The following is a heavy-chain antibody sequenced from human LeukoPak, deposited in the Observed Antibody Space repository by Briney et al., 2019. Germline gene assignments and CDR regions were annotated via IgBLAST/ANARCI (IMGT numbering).Heavy chain of an antibody. CDR2: ITGSGDSA. CDR3: ATVAAAGSFDY. Sequence: PGGSLRLSCAASGFTFSSYAMTWVRQAPGKGLEWVSAITGSGDSAYYSDSVKGRFTISRDNSKNTLYLQMNSLRAEDTAVYYCATVAAAGSFDYWGQGTLVTVSS. D-gene: IGHD6-13*01. J-gene: IGHJ4*02. CDR1: GFTFSSYA. V-gene: IGHV3-23*01.